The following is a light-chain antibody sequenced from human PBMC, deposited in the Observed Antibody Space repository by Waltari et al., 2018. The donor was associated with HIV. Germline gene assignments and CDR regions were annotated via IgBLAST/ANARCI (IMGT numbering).Light chain of an antibody. CDR2: LGS. Sequence: DIMMNQSPLSLHFIPGEPAALSCRSSQVLLHGNGNEDSNWYLQKPGQSLPLRIYLGSNRAYGVPDRFSGGGSDKVFTLKISRVEAEDVGIYYCMQALETPRTFGQGTNVEI. J-gene: IGKJ1*01. CDR1: QVLLHGNGNED. V-gene: IGKV2-28*01. CDR3: MQALETPRT.